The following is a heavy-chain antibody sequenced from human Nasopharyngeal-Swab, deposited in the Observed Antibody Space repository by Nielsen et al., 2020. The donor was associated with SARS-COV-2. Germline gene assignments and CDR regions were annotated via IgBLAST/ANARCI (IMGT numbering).Heavy chain of an antibody. V-gene: IGHV4-30-4*01. CDR2: IYYSGST. Sequence: WIRQPPGKGLEWIGYIYYSGSTYYNPSLKSRVTISVDTPKNQFSLKLSSVTAADTAVYSCAREYRRITIFGVVINGFDYWGQGTLVTVSS. J-gene: IGHJ4*02. CDR3: AREYRRITIFGVVINGFDY. D-gene: IGHD3-3*01.